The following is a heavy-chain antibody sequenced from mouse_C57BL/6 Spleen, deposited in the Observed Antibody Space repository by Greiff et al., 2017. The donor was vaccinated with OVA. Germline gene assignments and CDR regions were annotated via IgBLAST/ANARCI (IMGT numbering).Heavy chain of an antibody. J-gene: IGHJ2*01. D-gene: IGHD2-2*01. Sequence: QVQLQQPGAELVKPGASVKLSCKASGYTFTSYWMHWVKQRPGQGLEWIGMIHPNSGSTNYNEKFKSKATLTVDKSSSTAYMQLSSLTSEDSAVYDCARSQGIYYGYDGFDYWGQGTTLTVSS. CDR3: ARSQGIYYGYDGFDY. CDR1: GYTFTSYW. CDR2: IHPNSGST. V-gene: IGHV1-64*01.